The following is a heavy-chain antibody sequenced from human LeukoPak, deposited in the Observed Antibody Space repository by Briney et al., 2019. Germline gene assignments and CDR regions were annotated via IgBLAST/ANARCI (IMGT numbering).Heavy chain of an antibody. CDR3: ARSGSPRGGFAP. Sequence: SETLSLTCAVYVGSFSGYCWSWIRQTPGKGLEWIGEISHSGSTNCNPSLKSRVSISVETSKNQFSLKLNSVTAADTGVYFCARSGSPRGGFAPWGQGTLVTVSS. CDR2: ISHSGST. V-gene: IGHV4-34*01. D-gene: IGHD5-12*01. J-gene: IGHJ5*02. CDR1: VGSFSGYC.